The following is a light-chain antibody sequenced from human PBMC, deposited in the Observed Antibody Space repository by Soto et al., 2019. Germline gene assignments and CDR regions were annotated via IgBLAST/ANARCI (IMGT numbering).Light chain of an antibody. CDR1: QGISTF. V-gene: IGKV1-16*01. Sequence: DIQMTQSPSSLSASAGDRVTITCRASQGISTFLAWFQQKPGKAPKSLIYAASTLQSGVPSTFSCSGSGTEFTLTISSLQPEDFATYYCQQYKSYPWTFGQGTKVEIK. J-gene: IGKJ1*01. CDR3: QQYKSYPWT. CDR2: AAS.